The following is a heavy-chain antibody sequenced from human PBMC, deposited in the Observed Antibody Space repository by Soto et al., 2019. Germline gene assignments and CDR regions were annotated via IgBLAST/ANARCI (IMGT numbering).Heavy chain of an antibody. CDR1: GFTFSGYG. CDR3: ARDRTPLAAAGTGWLGMDV. CDR2: IWYDGSNK. Sequence: VGSLRLSCAASGFTFSGYGMHWVRQAPGKGLDWVAVIWYDGSNKYYADSVKGRFTISRDNSKNTLYLQMNSLRAEDTAVYYCARDRTPLAAAGTGWLGMDVWGQGTTVTVSS. V-gene: IGHV3-33*01. D-gene: IGHD6-13*01. J-gene: IGHJ6*02.